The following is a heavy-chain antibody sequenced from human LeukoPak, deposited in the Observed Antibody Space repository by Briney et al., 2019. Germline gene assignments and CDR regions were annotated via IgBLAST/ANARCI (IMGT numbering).Heavy chain of an antibody. J-gene: IGHJ4*02. CDR1: GFTVSSNY. D-gene: IGHD6-19*01. V-gene: IGHV3-7*01. CDR2: MKQDESEK. Sequence: GSLRLSCAASGFTVSSNYMSWVRQAPGKGLEWVANMKQDESEKYYVDSVKGRFTISRDNAKNSMYLQMNSLRVEDTAVYYCARARPIAVAGTDPYYFDYWGQGTLVTVSS. CDR3: ARARPIAVAGTDPYYFDY.